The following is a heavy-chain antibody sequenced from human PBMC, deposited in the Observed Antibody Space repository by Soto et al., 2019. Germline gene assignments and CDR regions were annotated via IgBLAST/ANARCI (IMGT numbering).Heavy chain of an antibody. CDR3: ARDHPNYYDSSGSHAFDI. CDR2: IYSGGST. Sequence: EVQLVESGGGLIQPGGSLRLSCAASGFTVSSNYMSWVRQAPGKGLEWVSVIYSGGSTYYADSVKGRFTISRDNSKNTLYLQMNSLRAEDTAVYYCARDHPNYYDSSGSHAFDIWGQGTMVTVSS. D-gene: IGHD3-22*01. V-gene: IGHV3-53*01. CDR1: GFTVSSNY. J-gene: IGHJ3*02.